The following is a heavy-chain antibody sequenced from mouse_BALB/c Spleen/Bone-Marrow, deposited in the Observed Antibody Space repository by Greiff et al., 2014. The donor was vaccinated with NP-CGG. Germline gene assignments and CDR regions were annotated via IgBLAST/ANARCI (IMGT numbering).Heavy chain of an antibody. CDR1: GYTFTDYY. J-gene: IGHJ2*01. Sequence: DVQLVESGPELVKPGASVKMSCKASGYTFTDYYMDWVKQSHGESFEWIGRVNPYNGGTSYNQKFKGKATLTVDKSSSTAYMELNSLTSEDSAVYYCARPPYYGNYVDYWGQGTTLTVSS. V-gene: IGHV1-19*01. D-gene: IGHD2-10*01. CDR3: ARPPYYGNYVDY. CDR2: VNPYNGGT.